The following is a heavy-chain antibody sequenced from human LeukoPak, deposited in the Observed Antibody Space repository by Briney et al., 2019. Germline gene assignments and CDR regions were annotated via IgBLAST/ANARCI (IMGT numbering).Heavy chain of an antibody. D-gene: IGHD1-26*01. CDR2: ISYDGSNK. V-gene: IGHV3-30*18. J-gene: IGHJ4*02. CDR3: ANLGSGSSDY. Sequence: GGSLRLSCAASGFTFSSYGMHWVRQAPGKGLEWVAVISYDGSNKYYADSVKGRFTISRDNSKNTLYLQMNSLRAEDTAVYYCANLGSGSSDYWGRGTLVTVSS. CDR1: GFTFSSYG.